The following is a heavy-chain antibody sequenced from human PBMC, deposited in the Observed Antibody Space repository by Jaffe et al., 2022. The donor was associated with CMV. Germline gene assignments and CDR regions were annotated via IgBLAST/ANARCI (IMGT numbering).Heavy chain of an antibody. D-gene: IGHD3-10*01. CDR2: IWYDGSNK. CDR1: GLTFSSYG. J-gene: IGHJ6*02. CDR3: ARDYGSGMDV. Sequence: QVQLVESGGGVVQPGRSLRLSCAASGLTFSSYGMHWVRQAPGKGLEWVALIWYDGSNKYYGDSVKGRFTISRDNSKNTLYLQMNALRAEDTAVYYCARDYGSGMDVWGQGTTVTVSS. V-gene: IGHV3-33*01.